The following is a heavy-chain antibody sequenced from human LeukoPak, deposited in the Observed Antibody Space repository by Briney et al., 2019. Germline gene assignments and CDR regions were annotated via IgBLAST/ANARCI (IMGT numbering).Heavy chain of an antibody. CDR3: ARDHGGKVDRYFDL. J-gene: IGHJ2*01. CDR2: ISAYKGNT. V-gene: IGHV1-18*01. D-gene: IGHD2-15*01. CDR1: GYPFASYG. Sequence: ASVKVSCKASGYPFASYGISWVRQAPGQGLEWMGWISAYKGNTNYAQKFQGRVTMTTDTSTSTAYMELRSLGSDDTAVYYCARDHGGKVDRYFDLWGRGTLVTVSS.